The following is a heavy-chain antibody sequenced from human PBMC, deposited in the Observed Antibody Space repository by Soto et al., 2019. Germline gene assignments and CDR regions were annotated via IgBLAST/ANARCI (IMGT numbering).Heavy chain of an antibody. CDR2: ISYDGSNK. CDR3: ARGDDSSGWYYFAY. CDR1: GFTFSSYA. Sequence: QVQLVESGGGVVQPGRSLRLSCAASGFTFSSYAMHWVRQAPGKGLEWVAVISYDGSNKYYADSVKGRFTISRDNSKNTLYLQMNSLGAEDTAVYYCARGDDSSGWYYFAYWGQGTLVTVSS. D-gene: IGHD6-19*01. V-gene: IGHV3-30-3*01. J-gene: IGHJ4*02.